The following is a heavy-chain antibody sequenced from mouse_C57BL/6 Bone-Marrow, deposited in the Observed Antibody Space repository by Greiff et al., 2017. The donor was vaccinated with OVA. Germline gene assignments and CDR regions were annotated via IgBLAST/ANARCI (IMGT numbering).Heavy chain of an antibody. CDR2: IYPGSGST. D-gene: IGHD1-1*01. V-gene: IGHV1-55*01. J-gene: IGHJ1*03. CDR3: ARWGTTVVARWYFDV. Sequence: QVQLQHPGAELVKPGASVKMSCKASGYTFTSYWITWVKQRPGQGLEWIGDIYPGSGSTNYNEKFKSKATLTVDTSSSTAYMQLSSLTSEDSAVYYCARWGTTVVARWYFDVWGTGTTVTVSS. CDR1: GYTFTSYW.